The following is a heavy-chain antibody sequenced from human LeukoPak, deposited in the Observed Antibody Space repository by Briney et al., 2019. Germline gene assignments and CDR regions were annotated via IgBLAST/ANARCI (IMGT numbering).Heavy chain of an antibody. CDR3: ARESFGVNYYYGMDV. CDR1: GGTFSSYA. D-gene: IGHD3-10*01. Sequence: ASVKVSCKASGGTFSSYAISWVRQAPGHGLEWMGRIIPILGIANYAQKFQGRVTITADKSTSTAYMELSSLRSEDTAVYYCARESFGVNYYYGMDVWGQGTTVTVSS. V-gene: IGHV1-69*04. CDR2: IIPILGIA. J-gene: IGHJ6*02.